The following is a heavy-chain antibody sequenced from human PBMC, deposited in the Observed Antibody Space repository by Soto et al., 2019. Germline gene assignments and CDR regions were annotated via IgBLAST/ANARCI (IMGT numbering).Heavy chain of an antibody. CDR1: GFPFSSYW. D-gene: IGHD3-9*01. CDR2: ISGDGTTI. CDR3: AREYYGLLTGYYNDH. V-gene: IGHV3-74*01. J-gene: IGHJ4*02. Sequence: EVQLVESGGDSVQPGGSLRLSCAASGFPFSSYWMHWVRHTPVKGLEWVSRISGDGTTIYYADSVTGRFTVPRDNAKNTLSLQMSGLGAEDTAVYYCAREYYGLLTGYYNDHWGQGTLVSVSS.